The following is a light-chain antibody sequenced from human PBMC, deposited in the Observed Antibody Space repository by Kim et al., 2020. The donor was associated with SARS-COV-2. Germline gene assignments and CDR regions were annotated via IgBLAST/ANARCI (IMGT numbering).Light chain of an antibody. V-gene: IGLV1-44*01. CDR1: NSNIGSTA. Sequence: GQRFTISCSGSNSNIGSTAVNWYQQLPGTAPKVLIYNNNRRPSGVPDRFSGSKSGTSASLAISGLQSEDEADYYCAVWDDSLNGPVFGGGTQLTVL. J-gene: IGLJ2*01. CDR3: AVWDDSLNGPV. CDR2: NNN.